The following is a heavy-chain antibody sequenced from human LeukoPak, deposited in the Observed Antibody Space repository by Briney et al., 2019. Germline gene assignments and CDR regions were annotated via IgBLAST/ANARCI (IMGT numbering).Heavy chain of an antibody. CDR3: AKDQYGGGYSYGIDY. CDR2: ISGSGGST. CDR1: GFTFSSYA. V-gene: IGHV3-23*01. D-gene: IGHD5-18*01. J-gene: IGHJ4*02. Sequence: GGSLRLSCAASGFTFSSYAMSWVRQAPGKGLEWVSAISGSGGSTYYADSVKGRFTIPRDNSKNTLYLQMNSLRAEDTAVYYCAKDQYGGGYSYGIDYWGQGTLVTVSS.